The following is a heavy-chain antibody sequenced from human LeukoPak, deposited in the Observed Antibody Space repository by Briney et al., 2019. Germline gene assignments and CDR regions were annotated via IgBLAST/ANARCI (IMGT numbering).Heavy chain of an antibody. CDR3: QKPAYEILTGYYTPLYFDY. CDR1: GYSISSGYY. CDR2: IYHSGSS. J-gene: IGHJ4*02. V-gene: IGHV4-38-2*01. Sequence: SETLSLTCAVSGYSISSGYYWGWIRQPPGKGLEWIGRIYHSGSSYYNPSLKSRVTISVDTSKNQFSLKLSSVTAADTAFYYKQKPAYEILTGYYTPLYFDYWGQGTLVTVSS. D-gene: IGHD3-9*01.